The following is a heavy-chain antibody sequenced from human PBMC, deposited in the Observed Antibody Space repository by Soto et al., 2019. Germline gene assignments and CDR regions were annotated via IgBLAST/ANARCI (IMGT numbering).Heavy chain of an antibody. Sequence: ASVKVSCKASGGTFSSYTISWVRQAPGQGLEWMGRIIPILGIANYAQKFQGRVTITADKSTSTAYMELSSLRSEDTAVYYCASVENSGAYEIDYWGQGTLVTVSS. CDR2: IIPILGIA. J-gene: IGHJ4*02. D-gene: IGHD5-12*01. CDR1: GGTFSSYT. V-gene: IGHV1-69*02. CDR3: ASVENSGAYEIDY.